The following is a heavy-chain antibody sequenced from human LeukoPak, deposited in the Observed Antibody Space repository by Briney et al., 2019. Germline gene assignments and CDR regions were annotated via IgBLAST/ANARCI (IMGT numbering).Heavy chain of an antibody. Sequence: SVKVSCKASGYTFTSYDINWVRQAPGQGLEWMGRIIPILGIANYAQKFQGRVTITADKSTSTAYMELSSLRSEDTAVYYCARDRGPNYGDPFGYWGQGTLVTVSS. V-gene: IGHV1-69*04. J-gene: IGHJ4*02. CDR3: ARDRGPNYGDPFGY. D-gene: IGHD4-17*01. CDR1: GYTFTSYD. CDR2: IIPILGIA.